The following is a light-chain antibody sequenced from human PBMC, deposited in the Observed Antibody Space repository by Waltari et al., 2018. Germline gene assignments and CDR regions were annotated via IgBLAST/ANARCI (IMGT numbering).Light chain of an antibody. V-gene: IGKV1-39*01. CDR3: QQSHTFPYT. J-gene: IGKJ2*01. CDR1: QSVSSS. Sequence: DNQMNQSPSSLPASLGDRVTITCRASQSVSSSLNWYQQKPGKAPKLLIFATYNSQSGVPSRFSGGGSETDFTLTISGLQPDECATYYCQQSHTFPYTFGQGTKLEIK. CDR2: ATY.